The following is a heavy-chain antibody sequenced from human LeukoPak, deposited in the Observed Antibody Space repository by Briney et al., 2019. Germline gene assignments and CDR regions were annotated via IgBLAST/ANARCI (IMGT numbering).Heavy chain of an antibody. V-gene: IGHV1-18*01. D-gene: IGHD2-2*01. Sequence: ASVKVSCKASGGTFSSYAISWVRQAPGQGLEWMGWINTYNGKTNYAQNLQGRVTMTTDTSTSTAYMELGSLRSDDTAVYYCERDYCSSTSCYGVDYWGQGTLVTVSS. J-gene: IGHJ4*02. CDR2: INTYNGKT. CDR3: ERDYCSSTSCYGVDY. CDR1: GGTFSSYA.